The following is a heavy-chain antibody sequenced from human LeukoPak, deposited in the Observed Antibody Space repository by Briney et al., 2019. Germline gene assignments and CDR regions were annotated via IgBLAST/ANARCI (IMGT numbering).Heavy chain of an antibody. J-gene: IGHJ5*02. CDR2: INPSGGST. D-gene: IGHD6-19*01. Sequence: ASVKVSCKASGYTFTSYHMHWVRQAPGQGLEWMGIINPSGGSTSYAQKFQGRVTMTRDTSTSTVYMELSSLRSEDTAVYYCAREAYSSGWQSRDAFDPWGQGTLVTVSS. V-gene: IGHV1-46*01. CDR1: GYTFTSYH. CDR3: AREAYSSGWQSRDAFDP.